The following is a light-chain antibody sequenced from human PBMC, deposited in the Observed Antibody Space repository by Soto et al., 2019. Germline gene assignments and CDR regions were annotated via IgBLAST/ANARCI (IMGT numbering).Light chain of an antibody. CDR3: QQRSNWPPIT. J-gene: IGKJ5*01. CDR2: DAS. V-gene: IGKV3-11*01. CDR1: QSVSRSY. Sequence: EIVLTQSPGTLSLSPGDRATLSCRASQSVSRSYLAWYQQKPGQAPRLLIYDASNRATGIPARFSGSGSGTDFTLTISSLEPEDFAVYYCQQRSNWPPITFGQGTRLEI.